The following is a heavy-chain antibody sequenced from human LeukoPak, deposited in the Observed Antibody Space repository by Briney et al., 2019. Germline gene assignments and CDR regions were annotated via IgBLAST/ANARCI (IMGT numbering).Heavy chain of an antibody. Sequence: ASVKVSCKASGYTFTGYYMHWVRQAPGQGLEWMGWINPNSGGTNYAQKLQGRVTMTTDTSTSTAYMELRSLRSDDTAVYFCARVEGPSIFGVVDYWGQGTLVTVSS. V-gene: IGHV1-2*02. CDR3: ARVEGPSIFGVVDY. J-gene: IGHJ4*02. CDR2: INPNSGGT. D-gene: IGHD3-3*01. CDR1: GYTFTGYY.